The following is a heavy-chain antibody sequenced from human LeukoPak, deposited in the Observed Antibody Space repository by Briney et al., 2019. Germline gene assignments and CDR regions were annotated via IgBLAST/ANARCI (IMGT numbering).Heavy chain of an antibody. V-gene: IGHV3-64*01. CDR1: GFTFSSYA. CDR2: ISSNGGST. CDR3: AREPTYYDILTGSDY. Sequence: GGSLRLSCAASGFTFSSYAMHWVRQAPGKGLEYVSAISSNGGSTYYANSVKGRFTISRDNSKNTLYLQMGSLRAEDMAVYYCAREPTYYDILTGSDYWGQGTLVTVSS. J-gene: IGHJ4*02. D-gene: IGHD3-9*01.